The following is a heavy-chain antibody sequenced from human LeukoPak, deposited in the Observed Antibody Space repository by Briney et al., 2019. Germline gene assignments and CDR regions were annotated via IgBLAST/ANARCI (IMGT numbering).Heavy chain of an antibody. CDR1: GGTFSSYA. D-gene: IGHD2-15*01. V-gene: IGHV1-69*04. Sequence: SVKVSCKASGGTFSSYAISWVRQAPGQGLEWMGRIIPILGIANYAQKFQGRVTIAADKSTSTAYMELSSLRSEDTAVYYCARDRGFGYSQNDAFDIWGQGTMVTVSS. CDR3: ARDRGFGYSQNDAFDI. J-gene: IGHJ3*02. CDR2: IIPILGIA.